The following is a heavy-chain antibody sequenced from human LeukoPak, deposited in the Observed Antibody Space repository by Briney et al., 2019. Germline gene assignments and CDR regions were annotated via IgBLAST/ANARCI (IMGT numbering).Heavy chain of an antibody. CDR3: ARAGRGRYSPRPSADFDY. Sequence: ASVKVSCKASGYTFTGYYMHWVRQAPGQGLEWMGWINPNSGGTNYAQKFQGRVTMTRDTSISTAYMELSRLRSDDTAVYYCARAGRGRYSPRPSADFDYWGQGTLVTVSS. D-gene: IGHD1-26*01. CDR2: INPNSGGT. J-gene: IGHJ4*02. V-gene: IGHV1-2*02. CDR1: GYTFTGYY.